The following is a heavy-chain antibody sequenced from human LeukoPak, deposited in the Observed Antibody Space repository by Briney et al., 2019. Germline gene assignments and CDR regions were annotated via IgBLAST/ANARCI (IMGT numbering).Heavy chain of an antibody. CDR2: IIPIFGTA. V-gene: IGHV1-69*05. Sequence: ASVKVSCKASGGTFSSYAISWVRQAPGQGLEWMGRIIPIFGTANYAQKFQGRVTITTDESTSTAYMKLSSLRSEDTAVYYCARDQPGIHQSYWGQGTLVTVSS. J-gene: IGHJ4*02. CDR3: ARDQPGIHQSY. CDR1: GGTFSSYA. D-gene: IGHD6-13*01.